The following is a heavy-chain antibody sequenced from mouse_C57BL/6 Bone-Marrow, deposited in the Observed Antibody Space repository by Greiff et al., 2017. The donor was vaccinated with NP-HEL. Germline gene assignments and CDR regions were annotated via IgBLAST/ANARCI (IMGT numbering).Heavy chain of an antibody. CDR1: GYTFTSYW. Sequence: QVHVKQPGAELVKPGASVKMSCKASGYTFTSYWITWVKQRPGQGLEWIGDIYPGSGSTNYNEKFKSKATLTVDTSSSTAYMQLSSLTSEDSAVYYCARSGSNYRGGNYFDYWGQGTTLTVSS. CDR2: IYPGSGST. D-gene: IGHD2-5*01. CDR3: ARSGSNYRGGNYFDY. V-gene: IGHV1-55*01. J-gene: IGHJ2*01.